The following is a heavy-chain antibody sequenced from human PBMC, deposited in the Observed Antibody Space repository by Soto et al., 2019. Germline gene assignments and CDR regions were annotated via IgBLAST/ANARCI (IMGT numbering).Heavy chain of an antibody. CDR3: ARATYYDFWSGYYDQYDWFDP. V-gene: IGHV1-18*01. J-gene: IGHJ5*02. CDR1: GYTFTSYG. D-gene: IGHD3-3*01. Sequence: QVQLVQSGAEVKKPGASVKVSCKASGYTFTSYGISWVRQAPGQGLEWMGWISAYNGNTNYAQKLQGRVTMTTDTATSTGYMELRSLRSDDTAVYYCARATYYDFWSGYYDQYDWFDPWGQGTLVTVSS. CDR2: ISAYNGNT.